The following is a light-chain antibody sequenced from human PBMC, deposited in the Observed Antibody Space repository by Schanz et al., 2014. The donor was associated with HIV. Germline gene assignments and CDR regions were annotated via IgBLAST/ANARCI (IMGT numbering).Light chain of an antibody. CDR2: DTN. V-gene: IGLV7-46*01. CDR1: AGPFTSGHY. Sequence: QAVVTQEPSLTVSPGGTVTLTCGSSAGPFTSGHYPYWFQQKPGQAPRTLIHDTNNRHSWTPARFSGSLLGGKAALTLSGAQPEDEADYYCLLSYSAARQVVFGGGTKLTVL. CDR3: LLSYSAARQVV. J-gene: IGLJ2*01.